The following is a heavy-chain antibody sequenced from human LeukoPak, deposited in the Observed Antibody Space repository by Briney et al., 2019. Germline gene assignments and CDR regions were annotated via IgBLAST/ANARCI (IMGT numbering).Heavy chain of an antibody. J-gene: IGHJ4*02. CDR3: AREWGAAADY. D-gene: IGHD6-13*01. CDR1: GFTFLNYA. V-gene: IGHV3-30*04. Sequence: PGGSLRLSCVASGFTFLNYAVHWVRQAPCKGLEWVAVMSYDGKNYYYADSVKGRFTLSRDNSKNTLYVQMNSLRREDTAVYYCAREWGAAADYWGQGTLVTVSS. CDR2: MSYDGKNY.